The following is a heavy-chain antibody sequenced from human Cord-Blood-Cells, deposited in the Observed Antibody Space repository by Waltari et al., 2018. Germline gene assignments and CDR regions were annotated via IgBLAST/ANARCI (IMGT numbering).Heavy chain of an antibody. CDR1: GFTVSSTN. CDR3: ARDRTDWGRAFDI. J-gene: IGHJ3*02. CDR2: IYSGGST. D-gene: IGHD2-21*01. V-gene: IGHV3-53*01. Sequence: EVQLVESGGGLIQPGGSLRLSCAASGFTVSSTNMSWVRQAPGKGLEWVSVIYSGGSTYYADSVKGRFTISRDNSKNTLYLQMNSLRAEDTAVYYCARDRTDWGRAFDIWGQGTMVTVSS.